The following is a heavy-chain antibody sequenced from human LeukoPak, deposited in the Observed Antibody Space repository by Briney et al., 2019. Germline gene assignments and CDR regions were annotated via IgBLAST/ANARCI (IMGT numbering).Heavy chain of an antibody. V-gene: IGHV1-18*01. D-gene: IGHD3-3*01. CDR1: GYTFTSYG. CDR3: ARGEITIFGVVRYGMDV. Sequence: ASVKVSCKASGYTFTSYGISWVRQAPGQGLEWMGWISAHNGNTNYAQKLQGRVTMTTDTSTSTAYMELRSLRSDDTAVYYCARGEITIFGVVRYGMDVWGQGTTVTVSS. CDR2: ISAHNGNT. J-gene: IGHJ6*02.